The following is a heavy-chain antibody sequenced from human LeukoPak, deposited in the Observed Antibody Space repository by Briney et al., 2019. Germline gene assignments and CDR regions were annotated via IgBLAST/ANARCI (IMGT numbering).Heavy chain of an antibody. CDR2: INYSGST. V-gene: IGHV4-59*08. D-gene: IGHD7-27*01. CDR1: GGSISTYF. CDR3: ARNWGSYAFDI. J-gene: IGHJ3*02. Sequence: PSETLSLTCAVSGGSISTYFWSWIRQPPGKGLEYIGYINYSGSTNYNASLKSRVTIPVDRSKNQFSLKLSSVTAADTAVYYCARNWGSYAFDIWGQGTMVTVSS.